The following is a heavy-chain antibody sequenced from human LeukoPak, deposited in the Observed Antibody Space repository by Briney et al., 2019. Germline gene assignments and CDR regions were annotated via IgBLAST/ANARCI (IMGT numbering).Heavy chain of an antibody. CDR3: TSFYETN. Sequence: GGSLRLSCAASGFVFTKYWMHWVRQAPGKGLVWVSHVNSDGSATSYADSVKGRFTISRDNAKNTVYLHMNSLRVEDTAVYYCTSFYETNWGQGTLVTVSS. CDR2: VNSDGSAT. J-gene: IGHJ4*02. V-gene: IGHV3-74*01. D-gene: IGHD2/OR15-2a*01. CDR1: GFVFTKYW.